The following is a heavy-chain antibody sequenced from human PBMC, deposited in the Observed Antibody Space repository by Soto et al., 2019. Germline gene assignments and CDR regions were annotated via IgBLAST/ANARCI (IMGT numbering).Heavy chain of an antibody. CDR1: GFSFSNAW. Sequence: EVQLVESGGDLVKPGGSLRLSYAASGFSFSNAWMNWVRQAPGKGLEWVGRIKRKIDGEATDYAGPVKGRFTVFRDDSKSALYLQMNSLKGDDTAVYYCTTGSVEGVWGQGTTVTVS. J-gene: IGHJ6*02. CDR2: IKRKIDGEAT. D-gene: IGHD2-15*01. V-gene: IGHV3-15*07. CDR3: TTGSVEGV.